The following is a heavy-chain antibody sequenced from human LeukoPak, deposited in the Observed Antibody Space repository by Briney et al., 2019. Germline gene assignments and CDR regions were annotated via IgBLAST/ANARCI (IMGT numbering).Heavy chain of an antibody. D-gene: IGHD5-24*01. V-gene: IGHV3-9*01. J-gene: IGHJ4*02. CDR2: ISWNSGSI. CDR3: AKVAPAAPDHGYNYDPYFDY. CDR1: GFTFDDYA. Sequence: SGRSLRLSCAASGFTFDDYAMHWVRQAPGKGLEWVSGISWNSGSIGYADSVKGRFTISRDNAKNSLYLQMNSLRAEDTALYYCAKVAPAAPDHGYNYDPYFDYWGQGTLVTVSS.